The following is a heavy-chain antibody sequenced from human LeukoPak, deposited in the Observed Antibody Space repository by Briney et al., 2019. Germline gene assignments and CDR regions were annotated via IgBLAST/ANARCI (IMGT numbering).Heavy chain of an antibody. Sequence: GGSLRLSCAASGFTFSSYTMNWVRQAPGKGLEWVSSISSDSSYIYYADSVKGRFTISRDNAKNSLYLQMNSLRAEDTAVYSCAKQSPYGGRFGVDDDWGRGTLVTVSS. CDR3: AKQSPYGGRFGVDDD. V-gene: IGHV3-21*04. D-gene: IGHD1-26*01. CDR1: GFTFSSYT. CDR2: ISSDSSYI. J-gene: IGHJ4*02.